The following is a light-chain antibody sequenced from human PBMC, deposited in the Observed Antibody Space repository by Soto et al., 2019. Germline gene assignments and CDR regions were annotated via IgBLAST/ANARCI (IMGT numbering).Light chain of an antibody. CDR1: QSISNF. V-gene: IGKV1-39*01. Sequence: DIQMTQSPSSLSASVGDRVTITSRASQSISNFLHWYQQKPGKAPKLLIYVASSLQSGVPSRFSGSGSATDFTLTISSLQPDDSATYYCQQSYNTPLRFGQGTKVEVK. CDR3: QQSYNTPLR. CDR2: VAS. J-gene: IGKJ1*01.